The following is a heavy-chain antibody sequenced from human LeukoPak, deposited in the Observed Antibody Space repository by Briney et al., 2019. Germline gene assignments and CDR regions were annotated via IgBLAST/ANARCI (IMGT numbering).Heavy chain of an antibody. J-gene: IGHJ4*02. V-gene: IGHV3-7*04. D-gene: IGHD3-22*01. CDR3: ARPNGYSSGSYYDLTWDY. CDR1: GFTFSSYS. Sequence: PGGSLRLSCAASGFTFSSYSMNWVRQAPGRGLEWVANIRPDGSEKYYVDSVRGRFTISRDNAKNSLYLQMNSLRAEDTAIYYCARPNGYSSGSYYDLTWDYWGQGTLVTVPS. CDR2: IRPDGSEK.